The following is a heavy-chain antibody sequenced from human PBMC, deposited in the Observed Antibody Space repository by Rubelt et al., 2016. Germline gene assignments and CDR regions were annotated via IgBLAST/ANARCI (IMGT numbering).Heavy chain of an antibody. CDR3: ARIIAVAGRGDWFDP. CDR1: GGSFSGYY. CDR2: INHSGST. V-gene: IGHV4-34*01. D-gene: IGHD6-19*01. J-gene: IGHJ5*02. Sequence: QVQLQQWGAGLLKPSETLSLTCAVYGGSFSGYYWSWIRQPPGKGLEWIGEINHSGSTNYNPSLESRVTISVDSSKNQFSLKLSSVTAADTAVYYCARIIAVAGRGDWFDPGGQGTLVTVSS.